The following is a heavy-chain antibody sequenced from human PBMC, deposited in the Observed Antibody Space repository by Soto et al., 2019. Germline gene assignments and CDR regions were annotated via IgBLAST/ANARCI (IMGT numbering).Heavy chain of an antibody. J-gene: IGHJ3*02. CDR1: GFTFSSYS. CDR2: ISSSSSYI. V-gene: IGHV3-21*01. D-gene: IGHD3-3*01. Sequence: GGSLRLSCAASGFTFSSYSMNWVRQAPGKGLEWVSSISSSSSYIYYADSVKGRFTISRDNAKNSLYLQMNSLRAEDTAVYYCARDAEYYDFWSGHDAFDIWGQGTMVTVSS. CDR3: ARDAEYYDFWSGHDAFDI.